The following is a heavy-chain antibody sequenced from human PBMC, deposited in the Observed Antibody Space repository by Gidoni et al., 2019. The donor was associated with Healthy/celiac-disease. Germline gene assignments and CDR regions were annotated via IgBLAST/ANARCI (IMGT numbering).Heavy chain of an antibody. CDR3: TTDSSGEAFDI. CDR2: IKSKTDGGTT. V-gene: IGHV3-15*07. D-gene: IGHD6-25*01. CDR1: GFTFSNAW. Sequence: ASGFTFSNAWMNWVRQAPGKGLEWVGRIKSKTDGGTTDYAAPVKGRFTISRDDSRNTLYLQMNSLKTEDTAVYYCTTDSSGEAFDIWGQGTMVTVSS. J-gene: IGHJ3*02.